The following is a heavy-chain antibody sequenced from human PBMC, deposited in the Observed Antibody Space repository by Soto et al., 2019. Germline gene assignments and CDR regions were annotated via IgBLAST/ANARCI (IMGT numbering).Heavy chain of an antibody. CDR3: ARDAHVALGVPNSIDV. J-gene: IGHJ6*02. Sequence: SETLSLTCTVSGGSISSYYWSWIRQPPGKGLEWIGYIYYSGNTNYNPSLTSRVSISLHTSKSQFSLKLDAVTAADTAVYYCARDAHVALGVPNSIDVWGQGTTVTVSS. V-gene: IGHV4-59*12. CDR1: GGSISSYY. CDR2: IYYSGNT. D-gene: IGHD3-3*02.